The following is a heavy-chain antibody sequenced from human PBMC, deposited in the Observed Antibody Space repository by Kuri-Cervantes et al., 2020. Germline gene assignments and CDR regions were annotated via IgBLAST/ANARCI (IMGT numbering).Heavy chain of an antibody. Sequence: GGSLRLSCAASGFTFSSYGMHWVRQAPGKGLEWVAVISYDGSNKYYADSVKGRFTISRDNSKNTLYLQMNSLRAEDTAVYYCATALYYYGSGARGGLLFDYWGQGTLVTVSS. J-gene: IGHJ4*02. V-gene: IGHV3-30*03. CDR2: ISYDGSNK. D-gene: IGHD3-10*01. CDR1: GFTFSSYG. CDR3: ATALYYYGSGARGGLLFDY.